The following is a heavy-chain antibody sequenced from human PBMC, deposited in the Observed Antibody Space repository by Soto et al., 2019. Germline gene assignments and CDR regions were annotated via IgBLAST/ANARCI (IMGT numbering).Heavy chain of an antibody. Sequence: GASVKVSCKASGGTFSSYAISWVRQAPGQGLEWMGGIIPIFGTANYAQKFQGRVTITADKSTSTAYMELSSLRSEDTAVYYCAREVYYYDGSGSYFDYWGQGTLVTVPQ. D-gene: IGHD3-22*01. CDR2: IIPIFGTA. J-gene: IGHJ4*02. CDR3: AREVYYYDGSGSYFDY. CDR1: GGTFSSYA. V-gene: IGHV1-69*06.